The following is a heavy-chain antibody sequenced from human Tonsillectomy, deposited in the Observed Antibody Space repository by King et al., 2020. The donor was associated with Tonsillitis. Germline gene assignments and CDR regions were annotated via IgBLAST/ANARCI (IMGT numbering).Heavy chain of an antibody. CDR1: GGSISSGSYY. J-gene: IGHJ4*02. V-gene: IGHV4-61*02. D-gene: IGHD5-18*01. CDR2: IYTSGST. CDR3: ARRSGYSYGFDY. Sequence: VQLQESGPGLVKPSQTLSLTCTVSGGSISSGSYYWSWIRQPAGQGLEWIGRIYTSGSTNYNPSLKSRVTISVDTSKNQFSLKLSSVTAADTAVYYCARRSGYSYGFDYWGQGTLVTVSS.